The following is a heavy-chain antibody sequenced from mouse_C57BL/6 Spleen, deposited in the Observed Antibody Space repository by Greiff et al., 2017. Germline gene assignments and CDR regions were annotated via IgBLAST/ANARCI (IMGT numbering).Heavy chain of an antibody. D-gene: IGHD1-1*01. V-gene: IGHV1-7*01. CDR2: INPSSGYT. CDR3: ARNYYGSPYYFDD. Sequence: QVQLQQSGAELAKPGASVKLSCKASGYTFTSYWMHWVKQRPGQGLEWIGYINPSSGYTKYNQKFKDKATLTADKSSSTAYMQLSSLTYEDSAVYYCARNYYGSPYYFDDWGQGTTLTVSS. J-gene: IGHJ2*01. CDR1: GYTFTSYW.